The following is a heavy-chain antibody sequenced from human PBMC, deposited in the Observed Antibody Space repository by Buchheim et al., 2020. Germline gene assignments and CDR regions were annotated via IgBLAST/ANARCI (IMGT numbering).Heavy chain of an antibody. CDR2: ISSSSSYI. Sequence: EVQLVESGGGLVKPGGSLRLSCAASGFTFSSYSMNWVRQAPGKGLEWVSSISSSSSYIYYADSVKGRFTISRDNAKNSLYLQMNSLRAEDTAVYYCARALNYYGSGSSYYYYMDVWGKGTT. CDR1: GFTFSSYS. D-gene: IGHD3-10*01. J-gene: IGHJ6*03. V-gene: IGHV3-21*01. CDR3: ARALNYYGSGSSYYYYMDV.